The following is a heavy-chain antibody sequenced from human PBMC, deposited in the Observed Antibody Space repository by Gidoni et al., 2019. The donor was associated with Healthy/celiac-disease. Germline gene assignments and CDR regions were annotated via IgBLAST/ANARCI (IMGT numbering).Heavy chain of an antibody. V-gene: IGHV5-51*03. D-gene: IGHD3-22*01. CDR3: ARRAAWLGSDSSGYLTLGPFDY. CDR2: IYPGDSDT. Sequence: EVQLVQSGAEVKEPGESLKISCKGSGYSFTRYWIGWVRQMPGKGLEWMGIIYPGDSDTRYSPSFQGQVTISADKSISTAYLQWSSLKASDTAMYYCARRAAWLGSDSSGYLTLGPFDYWGQGTLVTVSS. J-gene: IGHJ4*02. CDR1: GYSFTRYW.